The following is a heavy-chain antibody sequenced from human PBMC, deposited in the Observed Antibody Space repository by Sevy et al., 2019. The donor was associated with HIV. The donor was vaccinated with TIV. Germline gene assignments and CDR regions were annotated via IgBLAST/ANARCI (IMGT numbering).Heavy chain of an antibody. Sequence: GGSLRRSCAASGFTFSSYAMHWVRQAPGKGLEWVAVISYDGSNKYYADSVKGRFTISRDNSKNTLYLQMNSLRAEDTAVYYCARADSSGWWGFDYWGQGTLVTVSS. D-gene: IGHD6-19*01. J-gene: IGHJ4*02. CDR2: ISYDGSNK. CDR1: GFTFSSYA. V-gene: IGHV3-30-3*01. CDR3: ARADSSGWWGFDY.